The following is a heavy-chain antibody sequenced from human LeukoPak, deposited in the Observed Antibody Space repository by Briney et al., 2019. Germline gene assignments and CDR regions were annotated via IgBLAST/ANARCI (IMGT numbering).Heavy chain of an antibody. V-gene: IGHV3-21*01. Sequence: PGGSLRLSCAASGFTFSSYSVNWVRQAPGKGLEWVSSISSSSSYIYYADSVKGRFTISRDNAKNSLYLQMNSLRAEDTAVYYCARDVYGIVATIDHLFDYWGQGTLVTVSS. J-gene: IGHJ4*02. CDR3: ARDVYGIVATIDHLFDY. CDR2: ISSSSSYI. D-gene: IGHD5-12*01. CDR1: GFTFSSYS.